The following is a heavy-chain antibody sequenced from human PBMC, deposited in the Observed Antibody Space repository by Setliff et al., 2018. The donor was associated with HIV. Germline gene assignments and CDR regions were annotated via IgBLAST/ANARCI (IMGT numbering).Heavy chain of an antibody. CDR3: ARGGRSLAAQTWFDP. CDR2: IDHSART. V-gene: IGHV4-38-2*01. J-gene: IGHJ5*02. Sequence: PSETLSLTCAVSGYSISDGYYWGWIRQPPGKGLEWIGEIDHSARTNYDPSLKSRVTISVDTSKNQFSLKLSSVTAADTAVYCCARGGRSLAAQTWFDPWGQGTLVTVPQ. D-gene: IGHD6-6*01. CDR1: GYSISDGYY.